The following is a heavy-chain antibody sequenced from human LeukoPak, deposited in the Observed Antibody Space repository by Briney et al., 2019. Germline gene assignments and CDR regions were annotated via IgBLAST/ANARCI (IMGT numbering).Heavy chain of an antibody. Sequence: PGGSLRLSCAASGFTFSTYSMNWVRQAPEKGLEWVSSISSSSSYKYYADSVKGRFTISRDNAKNSLYLQMNSLRAEDMAVYYCARDGRGAVAGFDYWGQGTLVTVSS. V-gene: IGHV3-21*01. CDR1: GFTFSTYS. CDR2: ISSSSSYK. CDR3: ARDGRGAVAGFDY. D-gene: IGHD6-19*01. J-gene: IGHJ4*02.